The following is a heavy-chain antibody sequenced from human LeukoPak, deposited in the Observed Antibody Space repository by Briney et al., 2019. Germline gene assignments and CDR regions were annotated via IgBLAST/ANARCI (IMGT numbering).Heavy chain of an antibody. J-gene: IGHJ4*02. Sequence: ASVKVSCKASGFVFTSYGFTWVRQAPGQGLEWMGWISANDGKTHYSEKHQGRVTMSTDTVTSTAYMELRSLRSDDTAVYYCARGIFGTGIWLYFDYWGQGTLVTVSS. CDR1: GFVFTSYG. V-gene: IGHV1-18*01. D-gene: IGHD3-3*01. CDR3: ARGIFGTGIWLYFDY. CDR2: ISANDGKT.